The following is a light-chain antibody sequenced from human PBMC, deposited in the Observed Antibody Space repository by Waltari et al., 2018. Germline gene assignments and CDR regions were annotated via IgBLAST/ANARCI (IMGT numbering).Light chain of an antibody. J-gene: IGLJ3*02. CDR3: CSYAGSWIWV. V-gene: IGLV2-23*02. Sequence: QAVLTQPASVSGSPGQSITISCTGSNSDVGNYNLVSWYQKHPGKAPKLIIYEVTNRPSGISDRFSGFKTGNTASLTISGLQAEDEADYYCCSYAGSWIWVFGGGTELTVL. CDR1: NSDVGNYNL. CDR2: EVT.